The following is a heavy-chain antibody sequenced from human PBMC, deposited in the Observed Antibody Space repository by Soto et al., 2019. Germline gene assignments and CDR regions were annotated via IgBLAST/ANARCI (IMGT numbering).Heavy chain of an antibody. CDR3: ARHLPGRAAGQGY. CDR2: MCYSGST. CDR1: DDSITSYC. V-gene: IGHV4-59*08. Sequence: QVQLQESGPGLVKPSETLSLTCTVSDDSITSYCWSWIRQPPGKGLEWIGQMCYSGSTAYNPSLTGRITSSVDTSKQFSLKVRSVTAADTAVYYCARHLPGRAAGQGYWGQGTLVTVSS. J-gene: IGHJ4*02. D-gene: IGHD2-15*01.